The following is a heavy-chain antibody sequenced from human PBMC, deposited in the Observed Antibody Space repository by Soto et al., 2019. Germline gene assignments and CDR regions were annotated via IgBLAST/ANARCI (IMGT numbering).Heavy chain of an antibody. CDR1: GFTFSAYG. CDR3: AKVTFSGDYYYSYGMDV. CDR2: TSYDGSTN. J-gene: IGHJ6*02. V-gene: IGHV3-30*18. D-gene: IGHD1-26*01. Sequence: QEQLVESGGGVVQPGRSPRLSCSASGFTFSAYGMHWVRQAPGKGLEWVAVTSYDGSTNFYADSLRGRFTISRDNSQNTLYLQMNSLRAEDTAVYYCAKVTFSGDYYYSYGMDVWGQGTTVTVSS.